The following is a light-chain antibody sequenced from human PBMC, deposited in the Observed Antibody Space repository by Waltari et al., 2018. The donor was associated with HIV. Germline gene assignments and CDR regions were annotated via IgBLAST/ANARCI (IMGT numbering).Light chain of an antibody. Sequence: QSALTQPASVSGSPGQSITISCTGTGSDLGDYNYVSWYQHHPGRAPKLIIYDVTKRPSGVFNRFSGPKSGYTASRTISGVQAEDEADYYCSSYSLVNTALFGGGTKLTVL. CDR1: GSDLGDYNY. CDR3: SSYSLVNTAL. CDR2: DVT. V-gene: IGLV2-14*03. J-gene: IGLJ2*01.